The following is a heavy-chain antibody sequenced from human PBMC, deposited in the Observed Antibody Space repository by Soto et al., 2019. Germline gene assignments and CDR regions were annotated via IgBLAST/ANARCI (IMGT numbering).Heavy chain of an antibody. CDR1: ELNIRDFG. V-gene: IGHV3-30-3*01. D-gene: IGHD3-16*01. CDR3: ARGRLGVLDY. Sequence: LRVPKAAAELNIRDFGVHWIRQAPGKGLEWVAVISYDGSNKYYADSVKGRFTISRDNSKNTLYLQMNSLRAEDTAVYYCARGRLGVLDYWGQGTLVTVS. J-gene: IGHJ4*02. CDR2: ISYDGSNK.